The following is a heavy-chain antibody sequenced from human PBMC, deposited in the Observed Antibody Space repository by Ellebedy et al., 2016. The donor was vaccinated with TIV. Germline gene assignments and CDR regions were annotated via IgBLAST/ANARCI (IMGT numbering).Heavy chain of an antibody. V-gene: IGHV1-69*04. J-gene: IGHJ4*02. D-gene: IGHD3-3*01. Sequence: ASVKVSCKASGGTFSSYAISWVRQAPGQGLEWMGRIIPILGIANYAQKFQGRVTITADKSTSTAYMELSSLRSEDTAVYYCAKNNGFWSGYYTPDDRPFDFWGQGTLVTVSS. CDR3: AKNNGFWSGYYTPDDRPFDF. CDR1: GGTFSSYA. CDR2: IIPILGIA.